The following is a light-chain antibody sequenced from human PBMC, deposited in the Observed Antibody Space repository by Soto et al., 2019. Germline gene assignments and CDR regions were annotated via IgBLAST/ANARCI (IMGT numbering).Light chain of an antibody. V-gene: IGKV4-1*01. CDR1: QSVLYTSNSKNY. CDR2: WAS. J-gene: IGKJ5*01. Sequence: DIVMTQSPDSLAVSLGERATINCKSSQSVLYTSNSKNYIAWYQQKSGQPPKLLIYWASTRESGVPDRFSGGGSGTDFTLTINSLQAEDVAVYYCQQYYSVPITFGQGTRLEIK. CDR3: QQYYSVPIT.